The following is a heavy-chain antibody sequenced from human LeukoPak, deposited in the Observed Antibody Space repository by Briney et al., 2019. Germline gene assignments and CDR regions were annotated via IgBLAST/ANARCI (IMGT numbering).Heavy chain of an antibody. CDR1: GYTFTSYD. CDR3: AREVQRRGYYPFDY. V-gene: IGHV1-8*03. J-gene: IGHJ4*02. CDR2: MNPNSGNT. Sequence: ASVRVSCKASGYTFTSYDINWVRQATGQGLEWMGWMNPNSGNTGYAQKFQGRVTITRNTSISTAYMELSSLRSEDTAVYYCAREVQRRGYYPFDYWGQGTLVTVSS. D-gene: IGHD3-3*01.